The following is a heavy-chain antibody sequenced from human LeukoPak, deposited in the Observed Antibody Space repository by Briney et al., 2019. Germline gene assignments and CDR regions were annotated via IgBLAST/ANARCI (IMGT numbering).Heavy chain of an antibody. CDR2: MYYSGST. CDR1: GDSIRSSSYY. D-gene: IGHD3-22*01. V-gene: IGHV4-39*01. Sequence: SETLSLTCTVSGDSIRSSSYYWGWIRQPRGKGLEWVGCMYYSGSTYYNPSLKNRDSISVDMSKNQFSMNLSTVTTADTAVYYCARLYYDSSGYYQICYFDYWGQGTLVTASS. J-gene: IGHJ4*02. CDR3: ARLYYDSSGYYQICYFDY.